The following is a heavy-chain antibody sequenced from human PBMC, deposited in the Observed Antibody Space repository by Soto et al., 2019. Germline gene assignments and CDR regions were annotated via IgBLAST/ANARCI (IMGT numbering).Heavy chain of an antibody. CDR1: GFTFSSYG. J-gene: IGHJ4*02. D-gene: IGHD6-19*01. CDR2: IWYDGSNK. V-gene: IGHV3-33*01. Sequence: PGGSLRLSCAASGFTFSSYGMHWVRQAPGKGLEWVAVIWYDGSNKYYADSVKGRFTISRDNSKNTLHLQMNSLRAEDTAVYYCARDRAVAGIFDYWGQGTLVTVSS. CDR3: ARDRAVAGIFDY.